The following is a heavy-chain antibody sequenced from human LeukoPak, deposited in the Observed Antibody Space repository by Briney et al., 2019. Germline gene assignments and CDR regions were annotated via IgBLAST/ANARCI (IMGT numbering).Heavy chain of an antibody. D-gene: IGHD4-11*01. CDR1: GGSISRGSYY. Sequence: SETLSLTCTVSGGSISRGSYYWSWIRQPAGKGLEWIGRFYASGSTIYSPSLKSRVTIAVDTSRNQFPLKLNSVTPADTAVYYCARGTTVTYYFDYWGQETPVTVSS. J-gene: IGHJ4*02. CDR3: ARGTTVTYYFDY. V-gene: IGHV4-61*02. CDR2: FYASGST.